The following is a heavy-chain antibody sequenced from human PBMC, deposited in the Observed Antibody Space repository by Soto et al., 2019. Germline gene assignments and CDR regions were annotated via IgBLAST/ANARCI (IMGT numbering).Heavy chain of an antibody. Sequence: PGGSLRLSCAASGFTFSTYSMHWVRQAPGKGLEWVSSIGARSDIYYADSVKGQFTISRDNAKNSLSLQMNSLRAEDTGVYYCAREETAWPLAYGLDVWGQGTTVTVSS. CDR2: IGARSDI. CDR1: GFTFSTYS. CDR3: AREETAWPLAYGLDV. J-gene: IGHJ6*02. V-gene: IGHV3-21*01. D-gene: IGHD2-21*02.